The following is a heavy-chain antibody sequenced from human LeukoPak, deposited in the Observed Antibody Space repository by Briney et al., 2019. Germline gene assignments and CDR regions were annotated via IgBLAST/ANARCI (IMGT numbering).Heavy chain of an antibody. Sequence: SETLSLTCGVYGGSLTDYYWGWIRQPPGKGLEWIGEINHSGSTSHNPSLKSRVTILVDTSKNQFSLKLNSVTAADTAVYYCAQGDYDILGMNWGQGTLVTVSS. CDR1: GGSLTDYY. D-gene: IGHD3-9*01. V-gene: IGHV4-34*01. CDR3: AQGDYDILGMN. CDR2: INHSGST. J-gene: IGHJ4*02.